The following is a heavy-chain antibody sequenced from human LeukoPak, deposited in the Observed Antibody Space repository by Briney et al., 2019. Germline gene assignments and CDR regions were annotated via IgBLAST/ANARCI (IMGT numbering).Heavy chain of an antibody. CDR1: GFTFSSYT. V-gene: IGHV3-21*01. D-gene: IGHD3-22*01. CDR2: ITSGGVNT. CDR3: ARDPGRSNDQYYYDSSGYQSR. J-gene: IGHJ4*02. Sequence: PGGSLRLSCAASGFTFSSYTMNWVRQAPGKGLEWVSSITSGGVNTYYATSVKGRFTISRGNAKNSLFLQMNSLRAEDTAVYYCARDPGRSNDQYYYDSSGYQSRGGQGTLVTVSS.